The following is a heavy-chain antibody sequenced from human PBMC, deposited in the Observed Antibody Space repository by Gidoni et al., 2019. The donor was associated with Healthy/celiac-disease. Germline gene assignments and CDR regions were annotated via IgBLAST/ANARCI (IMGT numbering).Heavy chain of an antibody. J-gene: IGHJ4*02. V-gene: IGHV4-4*07. CDR1: GGSISSYY. D-gene: IGHD3-10*01. CDR2: IYTSGST. CDR3: ARDTAYYYGSGSYYYYFDY. Sequence: QVQLQESGPGLVKPSETLSLTCTVSGGSISSYYRSWIRQPAGKGLEWIGRIYTSGSTNYNPPLKSRVTMSVDTSKNQFSLKLSSVTAADTAVYYCARDTAYYYGSGSYYYYFDYWGQGTLVTVSS.